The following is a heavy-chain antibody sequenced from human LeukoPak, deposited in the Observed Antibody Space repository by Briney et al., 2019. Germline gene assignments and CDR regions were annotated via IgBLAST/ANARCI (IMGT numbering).Heavy chain of an antibody. CDR2: ISVSGDST. CDR3: ARDRGSGWYILFY. Sequence: SGGSLRLSYAASGFTFSSYAMSWVRQAPGKGLEWVSAISVSGDSTNYADSVQGRFTISRDNSKNTLYLQMNSLRAEDTALYFCARDRGSGWYILFYWGHGTRVTVSS. CDR1: GFTFSSYA. V-gene: IGHV3-23*01. J-gene: IGHJ4*01. D-gene: IGHD6-19*01.